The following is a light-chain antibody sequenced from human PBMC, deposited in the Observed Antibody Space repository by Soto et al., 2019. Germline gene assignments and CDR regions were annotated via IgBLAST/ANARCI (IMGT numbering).Light chain of an antibody. Sequence: DIQLTQSPSFLSASVGDRVTITCRATQGIGNYLAWYQQKPGKAPNLLIYAASTLQSGVPSRFSGSGSGTEFTLTVSNLQPEDFATYYCQRLNSYPLTFGQGTRLEIK. CDR2: AAS. V-gene: IGKV1-9*01. CDR3: QRLNSYPLT. J-gene: IGKJ5*01. CDR1: QGIGNY.